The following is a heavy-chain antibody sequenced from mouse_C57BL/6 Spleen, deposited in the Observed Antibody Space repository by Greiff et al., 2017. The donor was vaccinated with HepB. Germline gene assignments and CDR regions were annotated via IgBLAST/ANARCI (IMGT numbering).Heavy chain of an antibody. D-gene: IGHD1-1*01. J-gene: IGHJ2*01. Sequence: QVQLQQPGPELVKPGASVKLSCKASGYTFTSYWMHWVKQRPGQGLEWIGNINPSNGGTNYNEKFKSKATLTVDKSSSTAYMQLSSLTSEDSAVYYCARRFYYYGSSSDYFDYWGQGTTLTVSS. V-gene: IGHV1-53*01. CDR2: INPSNGGT. CDR1: GYTFTSYW. CDR3: ARRFYYYGSSSDYFDY.